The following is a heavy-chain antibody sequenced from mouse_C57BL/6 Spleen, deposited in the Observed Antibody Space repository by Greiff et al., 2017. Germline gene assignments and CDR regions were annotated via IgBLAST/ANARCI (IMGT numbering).Heavy chain of an antibody. CDR2: INYDGSST. D-gene: IGHD4-1*01. V-gene: IGHV5-16*01. Sequence: EVKLVESEGGLVQPGSSMKLSCTASGFTFSDYYMAWVRQVPEKGLEWVANINYDGSSTYYLDSLKSRFIISRDNAKNILYLQMSSLKSEDTATYYCARDPGASYFDYWGQGTTLTVSS. CDR3: ARDPGASYFDY. J-gene: IGHJ2*01. CDR1: GFTFSDYY.